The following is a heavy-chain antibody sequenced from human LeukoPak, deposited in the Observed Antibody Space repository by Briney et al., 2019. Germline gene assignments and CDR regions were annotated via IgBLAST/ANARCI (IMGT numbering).Heavy chain of an antibody. J-gene: IGHJ6*02. CDR1: GGSISSYY. D-gene: IGHD3-10*01. Sequence: PSETLSLTCTVSGGSISSYYWSWIRQPPGKGLEWIGYIYYSGCTNYNPSLKSRVTISVDTSKNQFSLKLSSVTAADTAVYYCASRTNLYYYGSGSYPRGYYGMDVWGQGTTVTVSS. CDR2: IYYSGCT. CDR3: ASRTNLYYYGSGSYPRGYYGMDV. V-gene: IGHV4-59*01.